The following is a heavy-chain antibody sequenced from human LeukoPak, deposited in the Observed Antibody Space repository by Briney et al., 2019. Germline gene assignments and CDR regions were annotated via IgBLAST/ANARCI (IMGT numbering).Heavy chain of an antibody. CDR1: GGSISSGGYY. Sequence: PSQTLSLTCTVSGGSISSGGYYWSWIRQHPGKGREWIGYIYYSGSPYYNPSFKSRVTISVDTSNNQSSLKLSSVTAADTAVYYCARGGKYSGYDPPFDYWGQGTLVTVSS. J-gene: IGHJ4*02. V-gene: IGHV4-31*03. CDR3: ARGGKYSGYDPPFDY. D-gene: IGHD5-12*01. CDR2: IYYSGSP.